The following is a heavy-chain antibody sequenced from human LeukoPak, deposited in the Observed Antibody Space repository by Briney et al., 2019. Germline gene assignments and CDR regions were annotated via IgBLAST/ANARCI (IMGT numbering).Heavy chain of an antibody. CDR1: GGSISSGDYY. CDR2: IYYSGST. J-gene: IGHJ4*02. CDR3: ARVCANYYYDSSGSYYFDY. Sequence: SQTLSLTCTVSGGSISSGDYYWSWIRQPPGKGLEWIGYIYYSGSTYYNPSLKSRVTISVDTSKNQFSLKLNSVTAADTAVYYCARVCANYYYDSSGSYYFDYWGQGTLVTVSS. V-gene: IGHV4-30-4*01. D-gene: IGHD3-22*01.